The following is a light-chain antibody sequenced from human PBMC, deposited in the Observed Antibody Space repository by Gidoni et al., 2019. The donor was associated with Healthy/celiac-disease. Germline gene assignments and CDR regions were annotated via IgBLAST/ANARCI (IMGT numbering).Light chain of an antibody. CDR1: QSVSSY. CDR2: DAS. V-gene: IGKV3-11*01. J-gene: IGKJ4*01. Sequence: EIVLTQSPATLSLSPGERATLSCRASQSVSSYLAWYQQKPGKAPRLLIYDASNRATGIPARFSGSGSGTDFTLTISSLEPEDFAVYYCQQRSNWLTFGGXTKVEIK. CDR3: QQRSNWLT.